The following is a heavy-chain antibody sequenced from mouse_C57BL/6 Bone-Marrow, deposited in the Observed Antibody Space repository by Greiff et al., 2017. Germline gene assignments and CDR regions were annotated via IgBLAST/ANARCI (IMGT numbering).Heavy chain of an antibody. Sequence: VKLMESGAELVRPGASVTLSCAASGYTFTDYDMHWVKQTPVHGLEWIGAIGPETGGTAYNQKFKGKGIMTADKSSSTAYMELRSLTSEDSAVYYCMVYYGSSLAGFAYWGQGTLVTVSA. CDR1: GYTFTDYD. D-gene: IGHD1-1*01. CDR2: IGPETGGT. V-gene: IGHV1-15*01. J-gene: IGHJ3*01. CDR3: MVYYGSSLAGFAY.